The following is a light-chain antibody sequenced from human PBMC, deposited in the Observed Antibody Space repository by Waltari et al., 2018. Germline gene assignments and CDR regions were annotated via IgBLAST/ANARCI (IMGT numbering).Light chain of an antibody. Sequence: ESVLTQSPGTLSLSPGERATLSCRASQSISSYLAWYQQKPGQAPRLLIYGGSSRATVIPDRFSGSGSGTDFTLSISRLEPEDFAVYYCQQYGSSPLSFGGGTKVEIK. CDR3: QQYGSSPLS. CDR1: QSISSY. CDR2: GGS. V-gene: IGKV3-20*01. J-gene: IGKJ4*01.